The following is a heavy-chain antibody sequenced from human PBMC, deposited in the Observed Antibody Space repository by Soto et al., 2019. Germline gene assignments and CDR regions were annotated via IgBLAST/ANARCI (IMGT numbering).Heavy chain of an antibody. D-gene: IGHD6-13*01. Sequence: WSCIQQTPGKGLEWIGYIYYSGSTNYNPSLKSRVTISVDTSKNQFSLKLSSVTAADTAVYYCAREGYIAAAGTTWFALRGQGTPVPVTS. J-gene: IGHJ5*02. CDR2: IYYSGST. CDR3: AREGYIAAAGTTWFAL. V-gene: IGHV4-59*01.